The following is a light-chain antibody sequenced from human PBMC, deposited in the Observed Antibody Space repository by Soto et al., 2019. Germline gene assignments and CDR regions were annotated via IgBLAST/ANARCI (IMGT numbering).Light chain of an antibody. CDR2: DAS. J-gene: IGKJ1*01. V-gene: IGKV3-20*01. CDR3: QQYGSSPWT. CDR1: QSVSGTY. Sequence: EIMLTQSPGTLSLSPGERATLSCRASQSVSGTYLAWYQQRPGQAPRLLIYDASTRAPGIPHRFSGSESGTDFTLTITRLEPEDFAVYYCQQYGSSPWTFGQGTRVEIK.